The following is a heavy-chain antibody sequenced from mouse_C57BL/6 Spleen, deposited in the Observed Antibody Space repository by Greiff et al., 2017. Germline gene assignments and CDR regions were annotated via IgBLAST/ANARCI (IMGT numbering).Heavy chain of an antibody. CDR2: INYDGSST. CDR3: ARDWPGYYAMDY. J-gene: IGHJ4*01. CDR1: GFTFSDYY. V-gene: IGHV5-16*01. Sequence: EVQLQQSEGGLVQPGSSMKLSCTASGFTFSDYYMALVRQVPEKGLEWVANINYDGSSTYYLDSLKSRFIISRDNAKNILYLQMSSLKSEDTATYYCARDWPGYYAMDYWGQGTSVTVSS.